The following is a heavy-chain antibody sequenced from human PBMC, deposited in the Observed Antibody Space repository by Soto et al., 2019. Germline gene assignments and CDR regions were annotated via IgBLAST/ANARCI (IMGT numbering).Heavy chain of an antibody. J-gene: IGHJ4*02. CDR1: GCTFRNNW. D-gene: IGHD3-10*01. Sequence: EVQLVESGGGLVQPGESLRLSCVASGCTFRNNWMHWARQAPGKGLVWVAHINNDGSRAIYADSVKGRFTISRDNAKNTLFLLMDSLRVEDTAVYYCVNGGWLGDWGQGTLVTVSS. CDR3: VNGGWLGD. CDR2: INNDGSRA. V-gene: IGHV3-74*01.